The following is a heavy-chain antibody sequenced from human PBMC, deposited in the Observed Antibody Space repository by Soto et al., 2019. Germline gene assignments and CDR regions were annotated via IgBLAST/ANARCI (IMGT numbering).Heavy chain of an antibody. D-gene: IGHD4-17*01. J-gene: IGHJ6*02. CDR2: ISYSAATI. V-gene: IGHV3-48*03. CDR1: GFSFSAYE. Sequence: TGGSLRLSCAASGFSFSAYEMNWVRQAPGKGLEWISYISYSAATIYYADSVKGRFTISRDNAKNSLYLQMNSLRAEDTAVYYCARCPTTVELDVWGQGTTVTVSS. CDR3: ARCPTTVELDV.